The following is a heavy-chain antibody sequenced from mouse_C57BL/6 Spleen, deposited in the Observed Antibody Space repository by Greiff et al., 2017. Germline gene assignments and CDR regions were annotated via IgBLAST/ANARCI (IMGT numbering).Heavy chain of an antibody. CDR1: GYSITSGYY. CDR3: AREEGYYAYFDY. Sequence: EVKLQESGPGLVKPSQSLSLTCSVTGYSITSGYYWNWIRQFPGNKREWMGYISYDGSNNYNPSLKNRISITRDTSKNQFFLKLNSVTTEDTATYYCAREEGYYAYFDYWGQGTTLTVSS. J-gene: IGHJ2*01. V-gene: IGHV3-6*01. D-gene: IGHD1-1*02. CDR2: ISYDGSN.